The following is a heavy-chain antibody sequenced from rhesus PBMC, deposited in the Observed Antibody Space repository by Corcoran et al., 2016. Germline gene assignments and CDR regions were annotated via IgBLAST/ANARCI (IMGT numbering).Heavy chain of an antibody. J-gene: IGHJ4*01. Sequence: EVQLVETGGGLVQPGGSLKLSCAASGFTFSSYGMSWVRQAPGKGLEWVSAINSGGGSTYYADSVNGRFTISRDNAKNTLSLQMNSLRAEDTAVYYCARRRGGPNSGLDYWGQGVLVTVSS. D-gene: IGHD1-44*01. V-gene: IGHV3S5*01. CDR1: GFTFSSYG. CDR2: INSGGGST. CDR3: ARRRGGPNSGLDY.